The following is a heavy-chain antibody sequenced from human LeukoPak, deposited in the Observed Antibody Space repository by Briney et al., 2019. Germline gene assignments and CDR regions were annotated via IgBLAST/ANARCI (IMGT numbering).Heavy chain of an antibody. V-gene: IGHV3-21*01. J-gene: IGHJ4*02. CDR3: AIMTTVTYIDY. CDR1: GFTFRSYS. CDR2: ISSSSSYI. D-gene: IGHD4-17*01. Sequence: GGSLRLSCAASGFTFRSYSMNWVRQAPGKGLEWVSSISSSSSYIYYADSVKGRFTISRDNAKNSLYLQMNSLRAEDTDVYYCAIMTTVTYIDYWGQGTLVTVSS.